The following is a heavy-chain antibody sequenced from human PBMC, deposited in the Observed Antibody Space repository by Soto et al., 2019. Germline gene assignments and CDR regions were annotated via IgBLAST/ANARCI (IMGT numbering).Heavy chain of an antibody. D-gene: IGHD3-3*01. CDR1: GFTFSSYS. V-gene: IGHV3-48*01. CDR3: ARDGEHYDFWSGYPPSLDY. J-gene: IGHJ4*02. Sequence: EVQLVESGGGLVQPGGSLRLSCAASGFTFSSYSMNWVRQAPGKGLEWVSYISSSSSTIYYADSVKGRFTISRDNAKNSLYLQMNSLRAEDTAVYYCARDGEHYDFWSGYPPSLDYWGQGTLVTLSS. CDR2: ISSSSSTI.